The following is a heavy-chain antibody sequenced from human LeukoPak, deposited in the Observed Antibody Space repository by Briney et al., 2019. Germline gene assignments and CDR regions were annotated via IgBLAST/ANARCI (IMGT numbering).Heavy chain of an antibody. CDR1: GGSIGSGNW. CDR2: IYHSGGT. Sequence: SETLSLTCAVSGGSIGSGNWWSWVRQPPGKGLEWIGEIYHSGGTNYNSSLESRVTISVDKSKNQFSLNLNSVTAADTAMYYCARGGTTVAGTFWFDPWGQGTLVTVSS. V-gene: IGHV4-4*02. J-gene: IGHJ5*02. D-gene: IGHD6-19*01. CDR3: ARGGTTVAGTFWFDP.